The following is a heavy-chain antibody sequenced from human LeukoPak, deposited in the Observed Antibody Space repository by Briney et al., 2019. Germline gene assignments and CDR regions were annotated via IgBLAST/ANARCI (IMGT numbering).Heavy chain of an antibody. Sequence: GASVKVSCKASGYTFTGYYMHWVRQAPGQGLEWMGWINPNSGGTNYAQKFQGRVTMTRDTSISTAYMELSSLRSEDTAVYYCATDSMVRGVIQDYWGQGTLVTVSS. D-gene: IGHD3-10*01. CDR3: ATDSMVRGVIQDY. CDR1: GYTFTGYY. CDR2: INPNSGGT. V-gene: IGHV1-2*02. J-gene: IGHJ4*02.